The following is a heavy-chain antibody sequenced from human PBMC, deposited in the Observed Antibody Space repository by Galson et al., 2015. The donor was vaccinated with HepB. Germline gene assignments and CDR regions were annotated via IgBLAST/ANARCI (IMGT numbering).Heavy chain of an antibody. D-gene: IGHD3-3*01. J-gene: IGHJ4*02. V-gene: IGHV3-48*01. Sequence: SLRLSCAVSGITFSYYSMTWVRQAPGKGLECVSYITSSGSTTYYADSVKGRFTISRDNAKNSLFLQMNSLRAADTAMYYCAIFDYDSRADYIASWGQGTLVTVSS. CDR3: AIFDYDSRADYIAS. CDR1: GITFSYYS. CDR2: ITSSGSTT.